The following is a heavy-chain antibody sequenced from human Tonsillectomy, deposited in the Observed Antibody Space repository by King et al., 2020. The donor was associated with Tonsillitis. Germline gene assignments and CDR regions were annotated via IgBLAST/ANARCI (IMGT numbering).Heavy chain of an antibody. J-gene: IGHJ2*01. CDR1: GDSISSYY. V-gene: IGHV4-59*01. D-gene: IGHD3-3*01. Sequence: QLQESGPGLVKPSETLSLTCTVSGDSISSYYWSWIRQPPGKGLEWIGYISYSGSTYYNPSLNSRFTKSVDTSKNQFSLKLSSVTAADTAVYYLARDAYYDFWSGYSPYWYFDLWGRGTLVTVSS. CDR2: ISYSGST. CDR3: ARDAYYDFWSGYSPYWYFDL.